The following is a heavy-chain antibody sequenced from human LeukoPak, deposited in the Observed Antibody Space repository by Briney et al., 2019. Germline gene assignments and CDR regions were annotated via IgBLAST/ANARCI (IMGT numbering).Heavy chain of an antibody. CDR3: ARKGSGWPFDY. CDR2: IYYSGST. D-gene: IGHD6-19*01. J-gene: IGHJ4*02. CDR1: GGSISSYY. V-gene: IGHV4-59*01. Sequence: SETLSLTCTVSGGSISSYYWSWIRQPPGKGLEWIGYIYYSGSTNYNPSLKSRVTISVDTSKNQFSLKLSSVTAADTAVYYYARKGSGWPFDYWGQGTLVTVSS.